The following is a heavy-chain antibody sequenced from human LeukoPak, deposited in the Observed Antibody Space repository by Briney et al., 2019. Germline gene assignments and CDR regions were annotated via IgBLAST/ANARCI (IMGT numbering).Heavy chain of an antibody. Sequence: ESGPTLVNPTQTLTLTCTFSGFSLSTSGMCVSWIRQPPGKALEWLARIDWDDDKYYSTPLKTRLTISKDTSKNQVVLTMTNMDPVDTATYYCARIRLDGRTARYYYYGMDVWGQGTTVTVSS. V-gene: IGHV2-70*11. CDR2: IDWDDDK. D-gene: IGHD1-26*01. J-gene: IGHJ6*02. CDR3: ARIRLDGRTARYYYYGMDV. CDR1: GFSLSTSGMC.